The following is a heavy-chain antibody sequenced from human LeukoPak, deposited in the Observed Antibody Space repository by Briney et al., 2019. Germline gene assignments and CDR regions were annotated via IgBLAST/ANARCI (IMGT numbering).Heavy chain of an antibody. J-gene: IGHJ6*03. Sequence: SETLSLTCTVSGGSISSGSYYWGWIRQPPGKGLEWIGSIYYSGSTYYNPSLKSRVTISVDTSKNQFSLKLSSVTAADTAVYYCARGVVPAAMYYYYYMDVWGKGTTVTISS. CDR1: GGSISSGSYY. V-gene: IGHV4-39*01. D-gene: IGHD2-2*01. CDR2: IYYSGST. CDR3: ARGVVPAAMYYYYYMDV.